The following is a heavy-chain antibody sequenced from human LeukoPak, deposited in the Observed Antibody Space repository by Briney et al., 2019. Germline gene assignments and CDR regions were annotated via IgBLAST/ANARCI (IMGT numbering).Heavy chain of an antibody. D-gene: IGHD2-2*01. Sequence: ASVKVSCKASGYTFTGYYMHWVRQAPAQGLEWMGWINPNSGGTNYAQKFQGRVTMTRDTSISTAYMELSRLRSDDTAVYYCARVSYCSSTSCYDFDYWGQGTLVTVSS. CDR2: INPNSGGT. V-gene: IGHV1-2*02. J-gene: IGHJ4*02. CDR1: GYTFTGYY. CDR3: ARVSYCSSTSCYDFDY.